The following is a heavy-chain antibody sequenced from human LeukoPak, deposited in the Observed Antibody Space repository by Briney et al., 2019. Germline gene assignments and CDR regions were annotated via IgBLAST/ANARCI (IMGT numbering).Heavy chain of an antibody. CDR1: AFTFSSYS. V-gene: IGHV3-21*01. CDR2: ISSSSSYI. J-gene: IGHJ4*02. D-gene: IGHD5-18*01. Sequence: PGGSLRLSCAASAFTFSSYSMNWVRQAPGKGLEWVSSISSSSSYIYYADSVKGRFTISRDNAKNSLYLQMNSLRAEDTAVYYCARVTTMVTLLDYWGQGTLVTVSS. CDR3: ARVTTMVTLLDY.